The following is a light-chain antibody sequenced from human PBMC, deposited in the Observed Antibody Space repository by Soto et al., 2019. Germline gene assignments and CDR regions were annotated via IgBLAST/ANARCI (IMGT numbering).Light chain of an antibody. V-gene: IGKV1-5*01. CDR3: QQYHSYYPWT. CDR1: QSIGSW. Sequence: DIQMTQSPSTLSASIGDRVTITCRASQSIGSWVAWYQQKPGTAPKLLIYDASSLESGVPSRFSGSGSGTDFSLTITSLQPDDSATYYCQQYHSYYPWTFGQGTKVDIK. CDR2: DAS. J-gene: IGKJ1*01.